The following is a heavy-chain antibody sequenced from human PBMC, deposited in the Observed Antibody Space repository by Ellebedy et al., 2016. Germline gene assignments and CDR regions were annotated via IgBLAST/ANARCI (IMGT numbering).Heavy chain of an antibody. D-gene: IGHD5-18*01. V-gene: IGHV1-24*01. CDR1: GYTLTELS. J-gene: IGHJ4*02. Sequence: ASVKVSXXVSGYTLTELSMHWVRQAPGKGLEWMGGFDPEDGETIYAQKFQGRVTMTEDTSTDTAYMELSSLRSEDTAVYYCATGYGRGGYSYGLWGGDYWGQGTLVTVSS. CDR2: FDPEDGET. CDR3: ATGYGRGGYSYGLWGGDY.